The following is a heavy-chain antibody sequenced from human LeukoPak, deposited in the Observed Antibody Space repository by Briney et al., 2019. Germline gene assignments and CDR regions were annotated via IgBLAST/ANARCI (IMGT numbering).Heavy chain of an antibody. CDR2: IYYSGST. CDR1: GGSISSSSYY. Sequence: PSETLSLTCTVSGGSISSSSYYWGWIRQPPGKGLEWIGSIYYSGSTYYNPSLKSRVTISVDTSKNQFSLKLSSVTAADTAVYYCARDGITMIVVKSHAFDIWGQGTMVTVSS. D-gene: IGHD3-22*01. J-gene: IGHJ3*02. V-gene: IGHV4-39*07. CDR3: ARDGITMIVVKSHAFDI.